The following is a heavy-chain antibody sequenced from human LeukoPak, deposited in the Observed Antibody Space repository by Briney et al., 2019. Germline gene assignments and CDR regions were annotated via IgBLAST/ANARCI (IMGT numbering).Heavy chain of an antibody. J-gene: IGHJ4*02. CDR1: GFTFSGYA. V-gene: IGHV3-23*01. CDR3: AQRQGHAFDN. CDR2: IIASGDGT. Sequence: GGSLRLSCAASGFTFSGYAMTWVRQGPGKGLEWVSYIIASGDGTYYADSVKGRFTLSRDNSKSTLYLQMNSLRAEDTAVYYCAQRQGHAFDNWGQGTLVTVSS.